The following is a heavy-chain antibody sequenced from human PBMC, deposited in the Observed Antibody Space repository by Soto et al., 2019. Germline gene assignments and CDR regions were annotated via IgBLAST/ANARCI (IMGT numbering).Heavy chain of an antibody. D-gene: IGHD2-21*02. CDR1: GYAFTTYG. CDR3: ARGGHVVVVTAALDF. J-gene: IGHJ4*02. CDR2: VNPSGGHT. V-gene: IGHV1-46*01. Sequence: QVHLVQSGAEVKKPGASVKVSCKGSGYAFTTYGITWVRQAPGQGLEWMGTVNPSGGHTTYAQHFLGRMTMTRDTSTSTLYMELTSLTSEDTAVYYCARGGHVVVVTAALDFWGQGTLVTVSS.